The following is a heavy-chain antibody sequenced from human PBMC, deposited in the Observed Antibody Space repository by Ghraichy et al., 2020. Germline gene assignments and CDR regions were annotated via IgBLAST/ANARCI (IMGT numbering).Heavy chain of an antibody. D-gene: IGHD5-18*01. CDR1: GGSFSGYY. CDR3: ARTIQLWPDY. CDR2: INHSGST. J-gene: IGHJ4*02. V-gene: IGHV4-34*01. Sequence: SETLSLTCAVYGGSFSGYYWSWIRQPPGKGLEWIGEINHSGSTNYNPSLKSRVTISVDTSKNQFSLKLSSVTAADTAVYYCARTIQLWPDYWGQGTLVTVSS.